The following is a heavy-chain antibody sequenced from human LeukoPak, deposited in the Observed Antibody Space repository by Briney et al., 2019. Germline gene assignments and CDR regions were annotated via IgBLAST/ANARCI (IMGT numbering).Heavy chain of an antibody. CDR1: GFTFSSYS. J-gene: IGHJ4*02. CDR3: ARGIGSYSDY. CDR2: ISSSSSYI. Sequence: GGSLRLSCAAPGFTFSSYSMNWVRQAPGKGLEWVSSISSSSSYIYYADSVKGRFTISRDNAKNSLYLQMNSLRAEDMAVYYCARGIGSYSDYWGQGTLVTVSS. V-gene: IGHV3-21*01. D-gene: IGHD1-26*01.